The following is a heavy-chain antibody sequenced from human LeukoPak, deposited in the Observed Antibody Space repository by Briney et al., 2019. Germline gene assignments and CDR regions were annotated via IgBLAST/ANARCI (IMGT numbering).Heavy chain of an antibody. CDR3: ARVHYSGSGSYYPYYHYGMDV. J-gene: IGHJ6*02. CDR1: GFTLSSYG. CDR2: IWYDGNNK. Sequence: GGSLRLSCAASGFTLSSYGMHWVRQAPGKGLEWVAVIWYDGNNKYYADSVKGRLTISRDNSKNTLYLQMNNLRAEDTAVYYCARVHYSGSGSYYPYYHYGMDVWGQGTTVTVSS. V-gene: IGHV3-33*01. D-gene: IGHD3-10*01.